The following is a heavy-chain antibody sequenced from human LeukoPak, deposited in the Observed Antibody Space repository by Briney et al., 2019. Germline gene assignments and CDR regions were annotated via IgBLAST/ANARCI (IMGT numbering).Heavy chain of an antibody. Sequence: GRSLRLSCAASGFTFDDYAMHWARQAPGKGLEWVSTISWNSRSIGYADSVKGRFTISRDNAKNSLYLQMNSLRTVDTALYFCAKDTSPGSCSGGNCYGSIDYWGQGTLVTVSS. V-gene: IGHV3-9*01. CDR1: GFTFDDYA. D-gene: IGHD2-15*01. CDR2: ISWNSRSI. CDR3: AKDTSPGSCSGGNCYGSIDY. J-gene: IGHJ4*02.